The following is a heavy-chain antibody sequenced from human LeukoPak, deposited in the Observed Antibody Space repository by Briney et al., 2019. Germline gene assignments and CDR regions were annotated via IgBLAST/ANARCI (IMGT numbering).Heavy chain of an antibody. J-gene: IGHJ3*02. Sequence: SETLALTCTVSGGSISSYYWSWIRQPPGKGLEWIGYIYYSGSTNYNPSLKSRVTISVDTSKNQFSLKLSSVTAADTAVYYCARNRVGATSAAFDIWGQETMVTVSS. CDR1: GGSISSYY. CDR3: ARNRVGATSAAFDI. D-gene: IGHD1-26*01. CDR2: IYYSGST. V-gene: IGHV4-59*08.